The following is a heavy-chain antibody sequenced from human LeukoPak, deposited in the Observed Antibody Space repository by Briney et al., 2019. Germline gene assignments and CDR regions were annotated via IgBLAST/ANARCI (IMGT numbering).Heavy chain of an antibody. CDR1: GGSISSSSYY. Sequence: PSETLSLTCTVSGGSISSSSYYWGWIRQPPGKGLEWIGSIYYSGSTYYNPSLKSRVTISVDTSKNQFSLKLSSVTAADTAVYYCAGLFPGSRIDYWGQGTLVTVSS. J-gene: IGHJ4*02. CDR2: IYYSGST. V-gene: IGHV4-39*01. CDR3: AGLFPGSRIDY. D-gene: IGHD1-14*01.